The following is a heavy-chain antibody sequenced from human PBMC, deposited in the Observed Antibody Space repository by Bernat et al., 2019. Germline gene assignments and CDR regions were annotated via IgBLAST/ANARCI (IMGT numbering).Heavy chain of an antibody. CDR3: ARLGCGGDCSYFDL. D-gene: IGHD2-21*02. CDR1: GFTLSSFA. Sequence: EVQLVESGGGLVQPGGSLRLSCAGSGFTLSSFAVSWVRQAPGRGPEWVSGITITGGSTYYTDSVKGRFTISRDNSKNTLYLQMNSLRAEDTAVYYCARLGCGGDCSYFDLWGRGTLVTVSS. CDR2: ITITGGST. J-gene: IGHJ2*01. V-gene: IGHV3-23*04.